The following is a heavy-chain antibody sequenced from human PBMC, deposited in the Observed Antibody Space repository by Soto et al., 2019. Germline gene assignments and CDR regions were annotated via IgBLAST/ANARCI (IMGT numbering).Heavy chain of an antibody. CDR3: ARDPTYCTNGVCYTRYYFDY. J-gene: IGHJ4*02. CDR2: INPNSGGT. D-gene: IGHD2-8*01. CDR1: GYTFTGYY. Sequence: ASVKVSCKASGYTFTGYYMHWVRQAPGQGLEWMGWINPNSGGTNYAQKFQGRVTMTRDTSISTAYMELSRLISDDTAVYYCARDPTYCTNGVCYTRYYFDYWGQGTLVTVSS. V-gene: IGHV1-2*02.